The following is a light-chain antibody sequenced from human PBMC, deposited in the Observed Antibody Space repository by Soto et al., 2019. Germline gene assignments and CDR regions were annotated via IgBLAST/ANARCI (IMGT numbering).Light chain of an antibody. V-gene: IGLV2-14*01. Sequence: QSVLTEPASVSGSPGQSITISCTGTSSDVGGYNSVSWYQQHPGKAPTLMIYEVNNRPSGVSNRFPGSKSGNTASQTISGLQAEDEADYYCNSYTSGSTYVFGTGTKVTV. CDR2: EVN. CDR3: NSYTSGSTYV. J-gene: IGLJ1*01. CDR1: SSDVGGYNS.